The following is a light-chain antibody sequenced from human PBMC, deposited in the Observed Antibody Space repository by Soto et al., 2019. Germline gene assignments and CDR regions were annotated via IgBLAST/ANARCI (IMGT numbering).Light chain of an antibody. J-gene: IGKJ3*01. V-gene: IGKV1-9*01. Sequence: LTQSPATVSLSPREKDTPSLTASQGISTYIAWYQQEPGKAPKLLIFAASSLHIGVPSRFSGSGSGTIFTLTISSLQPEDFATYYCQHLNAFPHVTFGPGTKVDIK. CDR1: QGISTY. CDR2: AAS. CDR3: QHLNAFPHVT.